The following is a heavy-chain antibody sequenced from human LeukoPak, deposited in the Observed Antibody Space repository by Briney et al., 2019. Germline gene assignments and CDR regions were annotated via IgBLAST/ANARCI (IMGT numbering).Heavy chain of an antibody. CDR1: GGSISSGDYY. Sequence: SQTLSLTCTVSGGSISSGDYYWSWIRQPPGKGLEWIGYIYYSGSTYHNPSLKSRVTISVATSKNQFSLNLSSVTAADTAVYYCARWTVGATGFDYWGQGTLVTVSS. D-gene: IGHD1-26*01. J-gene: IGHJ4*02. CDR2: IYYSGST. CDR3: ARWTVGATGFDY. V-gene: IGHV4-30-4*08.